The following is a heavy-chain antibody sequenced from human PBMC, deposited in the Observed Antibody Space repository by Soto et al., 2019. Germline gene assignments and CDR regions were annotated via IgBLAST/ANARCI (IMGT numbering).Heavy chain of an antibody. CDR1: GFSLRNARMG. CDR3: ARMLAVNYYYYYVDV. V-gene: IGHV2-26*01. CDR2: ILSSDEK. J-gene: IGHJ6*03. D-gene: IGHD3-10*01. Sequence: QVTLKESGPVLVKPTETLTLTCTVSGFSLRNARMGVSWIRQPPGKALEWLAHILSSDEKSYNTSLKGRLALSKDTSKSQVVLTMTVMDPVDTATYFCARMLAVNYYYYYVDVWGEGTTVTVSS.